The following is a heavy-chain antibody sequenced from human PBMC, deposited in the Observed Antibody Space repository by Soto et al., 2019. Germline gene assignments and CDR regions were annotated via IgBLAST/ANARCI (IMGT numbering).Heavy chain of an antibody. J-gene: IGHJ4*02. Sequence: QVQVQESGPGLVKPSQTLSLTCTVSGGSISSGNYYWSWIRQPPGKGLEWIGFISYSGSAYYNPSLMSRVTISVDTSKNQFSLNLSFVTAADTAVYYCATMGTPATGLYYFDYWGQGTLVTVSS. CDR1: GGSISSGNYY. CDR3: ATMGTPATGLYYFDY. D-gene: IGHD2-15*01. CDR2: ISYSGSA. V-gene: IGHV4-30-4*01.